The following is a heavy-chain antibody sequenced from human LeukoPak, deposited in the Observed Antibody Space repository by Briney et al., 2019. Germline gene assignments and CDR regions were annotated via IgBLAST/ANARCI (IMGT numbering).Heavy chain of an antibody. CDR3: ARAAHIVYSGYEGFDY. V-gene: IGHV3-48*03. CDR1: GFTFSSYE. Sequence: SGGSLRLSCAASGFTFSSYEMNWVRQAPGKGLEWVSYISSSGSTIYYADSVKGRFTISRDNAKNSLYLQMNSLRAEDTAVHYCARAAHIVYSGYEGFDYWGQGTLVTVSS. J-gene: IGHJ4*02. D-gene: IGHD5-12*01. CDR2: ISSSGSTI.